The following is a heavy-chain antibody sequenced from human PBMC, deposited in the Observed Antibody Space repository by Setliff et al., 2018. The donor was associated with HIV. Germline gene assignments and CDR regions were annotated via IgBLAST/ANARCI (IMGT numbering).Heavy chain of an antibody. D-gene: IGHD3-10*01. CDR1: GGSISGHY. Sequence: SETLSLTCTVSGGSISGHYWTWLRQPPGKELEWIGYIYNSGSTKYNPPLKSRVTISVDTAKNQFSLELSSVTAADTAVYYCARDNVGGGMNMVRGITSNYNYYYMDVWGKGTTVTVSS. CDR2: IYNSGST. CDR3: ARDNVGGGMNMVRGITSNYNYYYMDV. J-gene: IGHJ6*03. V-gene: IGHV4-59*11.